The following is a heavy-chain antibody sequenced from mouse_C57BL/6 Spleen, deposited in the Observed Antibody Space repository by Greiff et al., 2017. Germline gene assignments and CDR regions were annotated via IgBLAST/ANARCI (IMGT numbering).Heavy chain of an antibody. D-gene: IGHD2-1*01. V-gene: IGHV1-18*01. CDR2: INPNNGGT. CDR3: ARVVNYQYYFDY. Sequence: EVQLQQSGPELVKPGASVKIPCKASGYTFTDYNMDWVKQSHGQSLEWIGDINPNNGGTIYNQKFKGKATLTVDKSSSTAYMELRSLTSEDTAVDYCARVVNYQYYFDYWGQGTTLTVSS. J-gene: IGHJ2*01. CDR1: GYTFTDYN.